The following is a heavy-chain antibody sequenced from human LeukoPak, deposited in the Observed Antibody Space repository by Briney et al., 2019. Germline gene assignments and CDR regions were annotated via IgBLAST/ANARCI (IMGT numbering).Heavy chain of an antibody. CDR2: ISYDGSNK. J-gene: IGHJ4*02. D-gene: IGHD4-23*01. CDR1: GFTFSSYA. V-gene: IGHV3-30-3*01. CDR3: ANGATSNIRWYPLSDY. Sequence: PGGSLRLSCAASGFTFSSYAMHWVRQAPGKGLEWVAVISYDGSNKYYADSVKGRFTISRDNSKNTLYLQMNSLRAEDTAVYYCANGATSNIRWYPLSDYWGQGTLVTVSS.